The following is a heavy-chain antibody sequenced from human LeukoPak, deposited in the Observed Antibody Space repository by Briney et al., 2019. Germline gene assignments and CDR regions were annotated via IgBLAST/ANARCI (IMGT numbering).Heavy chain of an antibody. V-gene: IGHV4-38-2*02. CDR1: GYSISSGYY. J-gene: IGHJ5*02. Sequence: PSETLSLTCSVSGYSISSGYYWGWIRQPPGKGLEWIGSIYHSGSIYYNLSLKSRVTISVDTSKNQFSLKLTSVTAADTAVYYCAVDSVRGVLGFDPWGQGTLVTVSS. CDR3: AVDSVRGVLGFDP. CDR2: IYHSGSI. D-gene: IGHD3-10*01.